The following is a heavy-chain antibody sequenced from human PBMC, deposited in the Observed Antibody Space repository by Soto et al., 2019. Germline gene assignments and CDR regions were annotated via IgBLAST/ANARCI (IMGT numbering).Heavy chain of an antibody. CDR2: MYYSGST. Sequence: SETLALTCTVSGGSISSYYWSWIRQPPGKGLEWIGYMYYSGSTNYNPSLKSRVTISIDTSRNQFSLKLSSVTAADTAVYYCARGTFGVVKDWGQGTLVTVSS. CDR1: GGSISSYY. CDR3: ARGTFGVVKD. D-gene: IGHD3-3*01. J-gene: IGHJ4*02. V-gene: IGHV4-59*01.